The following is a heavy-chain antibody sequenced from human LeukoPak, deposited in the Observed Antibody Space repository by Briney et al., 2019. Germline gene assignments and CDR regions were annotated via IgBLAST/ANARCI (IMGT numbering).Heavy chain of an antibody. CDR3: AKETLGYCSGGSGQGLNY. CDR2: ISYDESNK. V-gene: IGHV3-30*18. D-gene: IGHD2-15*01. Sequence: GGSLRLSCAASGFTFTIYGMYWVRQAPGKGLEWVAMISYDESNKYYTDSVKGRFTISRDNSKNTLYLQMNSLRAEDTAIYYCAKETLGYCSGGSGQGLNYGCQGTVVIVSA. J-gene: IGHJ4*02. CDR1: GFTFTIYG.